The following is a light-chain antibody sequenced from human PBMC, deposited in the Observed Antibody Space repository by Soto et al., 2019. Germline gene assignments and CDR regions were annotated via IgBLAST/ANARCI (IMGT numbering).Light chain of an antibody. CDR3: QQYNSYSVT. J-gene: IGKJ2*01. V-gene: IGKV1-5*03. Sequence: DIQMTQSPPPLPASVEDKSTITCRPGKIISSGWAWFRQKPGKAPKLLIYKASSLESGVPSRFSGSGSGTEFTLTISSLQPDDFATYYCQQYNSYSVTFGQGTKLEIK. CDR1: KIISSG. CDR2: KAS.